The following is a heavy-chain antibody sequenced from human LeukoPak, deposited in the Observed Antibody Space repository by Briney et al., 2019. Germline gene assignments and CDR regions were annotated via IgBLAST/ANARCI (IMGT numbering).Heavy chain of an antibody. V-gene: IGHV1-46*01. Sequence: ASVKVSCKTSGYTFTNYYMHWVRQAPGQGLEWMGIMNPSGGSTKYAQKFQGRVTMTRDMSTSTVYMELSSLRSEDTAVYYCATQAFDYWGQGTLVTVSS. CDR1: GYTFTNYY. CDR3: ATQAFDY. J-gene: IGHJ4*02. CDR2: MNPSGGST.